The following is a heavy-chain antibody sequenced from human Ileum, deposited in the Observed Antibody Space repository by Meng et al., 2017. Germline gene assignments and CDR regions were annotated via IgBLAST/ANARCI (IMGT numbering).Heavy chain of an antibody. J-gene: IGHJ4*02. CDR2: GST. V-gene: IGHV4-61*08. CDR3: ARDHWGSLDY. D-gene: IGHD7-27*01. CDR1: GASVSSNEDG. Sequence: QVQLQESGPGLVCPSCALSLPCTLFGASVSSNEDGWGWIRQPPGKGLEWIGYGSTNHNPSLKSRVTISVDTSKNQFFLTLNSVTAADTAIYYCARDHWGSLDYWGQGILVTVSS.